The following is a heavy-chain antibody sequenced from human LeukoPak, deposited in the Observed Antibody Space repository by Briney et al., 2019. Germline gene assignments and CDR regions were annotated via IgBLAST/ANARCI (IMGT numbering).Heavy chain of an antibody. J-gene: IGHJ4*02. CDR1: GGSISSGSYF. Sequence: PSETLSLTCTVSGGSISSGSYFWSWIRQPAGKGLEWIGRIYTSGNTNYNPSLKSRVTISVDTSKNQFSLKLSSVTAADTAVYYCARFSQNHQRFDYWGQGTLVTVSS. CDR3: ARFSQNHQRFDY. CDR2: IYTSGNT. D-gene: IGHD2/OR15-2a*01. V-gene: IGHV4-61*02.